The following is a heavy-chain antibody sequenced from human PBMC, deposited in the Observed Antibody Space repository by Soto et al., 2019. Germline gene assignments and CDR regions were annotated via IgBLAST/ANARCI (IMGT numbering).Heavy chain of an antibody. CDR1: GGSISSGGYY. Sequence: QVQLQESGPGLVKPSQTLSLTCTVSGGSISSGGYYWSWIRQHPGKGLEWIGYIYYSGSTYYNPSLKSRVTISVDTSKNQFSLKLSSVTAADTAVYYCAREGDIVATLGAFDIWGQGTMVTVSS. CDR3: AREGDIVATLGAFDI. V-gene: IGHV4-31*03. CDR2: IYYSGST. D-gene: IGHD5-12*01. J-gene: IGHJ3*02.